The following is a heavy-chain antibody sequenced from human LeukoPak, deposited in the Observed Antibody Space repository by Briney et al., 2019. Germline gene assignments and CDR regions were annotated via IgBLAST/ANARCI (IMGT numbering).Heavy chain of an antibody. Sequence: SETLSLTCTVSGGSITTYYWSWVRQPAGKGLEWVGRISTSGSTNYNPSLKSRVTISVDTSKNQFSLKLSSVTAADTAVYYCARFAGNDAFDIWGQGTMVTVSS. CDR2: ISTSGST. CDR3: ARFAGNDAFDI. V-gene: IGHV4-4*07. J-gene: IGHJ3*02. CDR1: GGSITTYY. D-gene: IGHD4-23*01.